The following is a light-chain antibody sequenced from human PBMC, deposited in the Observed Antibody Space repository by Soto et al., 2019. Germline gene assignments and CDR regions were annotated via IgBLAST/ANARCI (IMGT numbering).Light chain of an antibody. CDR1: SSDVGGYTY. CDR2: EVS. Sequence: QSVLTQPPSASGSPGQSVTISFTGTSSDVGGYTYVSWYQQHPGKAPKLMIYEVSKRPSGVPDRFSGSKSGNTASLTVSGLQAEDEADYYCSSYAGITPYVFGTGTKV. CDR3: SSYAGITPYV. J-gene: IGLJ1*01. V-gene: IGLV2-8*01.